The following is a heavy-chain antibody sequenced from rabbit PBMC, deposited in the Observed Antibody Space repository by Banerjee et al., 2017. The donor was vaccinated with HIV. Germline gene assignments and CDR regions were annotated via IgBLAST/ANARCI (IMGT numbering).Heavy chain of an antibody. D-gene: IGHD6-1*01. V-gene: IGHV1S45*01. CDR3: ARTANTGDGYDL. CDR1: GFSFSYYYY. Sequence: QEQLVESGGGLVKPGASLTLTCTASGFSFSYYYYMCWVRQAPGKGLEWIACIDAGSGASTWYASWVNGRFTISKTSSTTVTLQMTSLTAADTATYFCARTANTGDGYDLWGQGTLVTVS. CDR2: IDAGSGAST. J-gene: IGHJ4*01.